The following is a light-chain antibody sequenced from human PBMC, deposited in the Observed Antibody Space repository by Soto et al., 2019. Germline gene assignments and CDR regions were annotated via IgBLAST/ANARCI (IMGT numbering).Light chain of an antibody. CDR3: QPYNSMLS. J-gene: IGKJ4*01. Sequence: DIQMTQSPSSLSASVGDRVTIACQSSHDVSRNLNWFQQKPGEAPKLLIYAASNLERGVPSRFSASGSGTDFTFTISSLQPEDVATYYCQPYNSMLSFGGGTEIELK. V-gene: IGKV1-33*01. CDR2: AAS. CDR1: HDVSRN.